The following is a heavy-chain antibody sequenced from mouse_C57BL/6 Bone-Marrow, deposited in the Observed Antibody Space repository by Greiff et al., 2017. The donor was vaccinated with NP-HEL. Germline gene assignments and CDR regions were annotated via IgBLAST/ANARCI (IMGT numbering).Heavy chain of an antibody. CDR1: GFTFSDYY. V-gene: IGHV5-12*01. J-gene: IGHJ2*01. Sequence: DVMLVESGGGLVQPGGSLKLSCAASGFTFSDYYMYWVRQTPEKRLEWVAYISNGGGSTYYPDTVKGRFTISRDNAKNTLYLQMSRLKSEDTAMYYCARHGGLLFDYWGQGTTLTVSS. CDR2: ISNGGGST. CDR3: ARHGGLLFDY. D-gene: IGHD2-3*01.